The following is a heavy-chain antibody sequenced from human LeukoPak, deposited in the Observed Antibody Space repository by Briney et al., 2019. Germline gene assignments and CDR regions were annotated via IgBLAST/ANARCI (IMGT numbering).Heavy chain of an antibody. V-gene: IGHV3-53*01. CDR1: GFTVSSNY. J-gene: IGHJ4*02. CDR3: ASANSSSWPHEYDY. Sequence: GGSLRLPCAASGFTVSSNYMSWVRQAPGKGLEWVSVIYSGGSTYYADSVKGRFTISRDNSKNTLYLQMNSLRAEDTAVYYCASANSSSWPHEYDYWGQGTLVTVSS. CDR2: IYSGGST. D-gene: IGHD6-13*01.